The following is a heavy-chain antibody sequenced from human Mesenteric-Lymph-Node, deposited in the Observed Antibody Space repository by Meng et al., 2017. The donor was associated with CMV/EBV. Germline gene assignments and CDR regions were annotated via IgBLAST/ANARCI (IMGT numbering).Heavy chain of an antibody. CDR3: ARDTLTYSYGPGWIDP. J-gene: IGHJ5*02. V-gene: IGHV4-39*02. CDR1: GGSISSSWHY. CDR2: IFYSGSA. Sequence: QLPLQEPRPRLVKPSETLSLKCTVSGGSISSSWHYWGWIRQPPGKGLEWIGSIFYSGSAHYNPALESRVTISIDKSKNEFFLNLGSVTAADTAMYFCARDTLTYSYGPGWIDPWGQGTLVTVSS. D-gene: IGHD3-10*01.